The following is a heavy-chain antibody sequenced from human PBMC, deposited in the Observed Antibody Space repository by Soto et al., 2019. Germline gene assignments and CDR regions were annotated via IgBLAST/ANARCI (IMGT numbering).Heavy chain of an antibody. CDR1: GFTFSSHG. Sequence: QVQLVESGGGVVQPGRSLRLSCAASGFTFSSHGMHWVRQAPGKGLEWVAVIWSDGSKEYYADSVKGRFTISRDNSKNTLYLQMSSLRDEDTAVYYCAREWSSGYWGQGTLVTVSS. D-gene: IGHD2-8*01. V-gene: IGHV3-33*01. J-gene: IGHJ4*02. CDR3: AREWSSGY. CDR2: IWSDGSKE.